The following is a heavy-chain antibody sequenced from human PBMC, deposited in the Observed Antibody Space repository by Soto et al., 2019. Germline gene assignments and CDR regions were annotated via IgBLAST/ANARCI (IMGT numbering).Heavy chain of an antibody. CDR3: ARGKDTAMGHLFDY. V-gene: IGHV4-59*01. Sequence: SETLSLTCTVPGGSISSYYWSWIRQPPGKGLEWIGYIYYSGSTNYNPSLKSRVTISVDTSKNQFSLKLSSVTAADTAVYYCARGKDTAMGHLFDYWGQGTLVTVSS. J-gene: IGHJ4*02. D-gene: IGHD5-18*01. CDR2: IYYSGST. CDR1: GGSISSYY.